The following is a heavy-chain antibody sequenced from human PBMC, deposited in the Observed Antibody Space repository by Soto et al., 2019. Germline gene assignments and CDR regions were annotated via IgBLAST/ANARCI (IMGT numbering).Heavy chain of an antibody. CDR3: ARRNGGFDY. CDR1: GGSITSYH. Sequence: SETLSLTCTVSGGSITSYHWSWIRHLPGQGLEWIGHNQYSGSTYYNPSLKSRVTISVDTSKNQFSLKLSSVTAADTAVYYCARRNGGFDYWGQGTLVTVSS. CDR2: NQYSGST. V-gene: IGHV4-59*08. D-gene: IGHD1-1*01. J-gene: IGHJ4*02.